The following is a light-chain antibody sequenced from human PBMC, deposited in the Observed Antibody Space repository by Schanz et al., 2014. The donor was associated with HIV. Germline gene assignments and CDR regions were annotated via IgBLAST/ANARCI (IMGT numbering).Light chain of an antibody. Sequence: DILMTQSPASLSASVGDRVTFTCRASQGISNYLAWFQQKPRKVPRLLIYSASTLQSGVPSRFSGSGSGTNFSLTISSLQPEDVATYYCQKCDSAPLTFGGGTKV. V-gene: IGKV1-27*01. CDR1: QGISNY. CDR3: QKCDSAPLT. CDR2: SAS. J-gene: IGKJ4*01.